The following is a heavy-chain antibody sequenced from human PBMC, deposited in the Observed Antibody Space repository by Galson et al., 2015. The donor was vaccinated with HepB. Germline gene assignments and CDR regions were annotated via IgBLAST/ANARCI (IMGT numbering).Heavy chain of an antibody. CDR2: IIPSFDRT. CDR1: GGTFSGYV. J-gene: IGHJ5*02. V-gene: IGHV1-69*04. CDR3: ASLTTATNGIDA. D-gene: IGHD4-17*01. Sequence: SVKVSCKASGGTFSGYVIHWVRQAPGQGLEWMGRIIPSFDRTNSAQKFEGRVTTTADKSTNTVYLELSSLTSEATAVYYCASLTTATNGIDAWGQGTLVTVSS.